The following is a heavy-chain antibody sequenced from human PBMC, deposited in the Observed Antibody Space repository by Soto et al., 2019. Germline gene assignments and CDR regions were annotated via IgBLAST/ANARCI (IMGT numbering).Heavy chain of an antibody. J-gene: IGHJ4*02. CDR2: IWYDGSNK. CDR3: ARRGTYYDFWSGYHPFDY. D-gene: IGHD3-3*01. Sequence: QVQLVESGGGVVQPGRSLRLSCAASGFTFSSYGMHWVRQAPGKGLEWVAGIWYDGSNKYYADSVKGRFTISRDNSKNTLYLQMNSLRAEDTAVYYCARRGTYYDFWSGYHPFDYWGQGTLVTVSS. CDR1: GFTFSSYG. V-gene: IGHV3-33*01.